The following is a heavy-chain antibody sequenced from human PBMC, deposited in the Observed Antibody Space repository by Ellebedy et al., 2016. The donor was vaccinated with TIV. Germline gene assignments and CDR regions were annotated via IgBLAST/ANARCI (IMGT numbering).Heavy chain of an antibody. D-gene: IGHD3-16*02. CDR2: IGSSGSTI. V-gene: IGHV3-48*03. Sequence: PGGSLRLSCAASGFTFSNYDMNWVRQAPGKGLEWVSYIGSSGSTIYYADSVKGRFTISRDNAKNSLYLQMNSLRAEDTAVYYCARESVGSDYIWGSYRRSFYFDSWGQGTLVTVSS. CDR3: ARESVGSDYIWGSYRRSFYFDS. J-gene: IGHJ4*02. CDR1: GFTFSNYD.